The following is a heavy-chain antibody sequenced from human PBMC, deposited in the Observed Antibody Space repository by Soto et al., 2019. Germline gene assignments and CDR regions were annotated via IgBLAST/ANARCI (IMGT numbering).Heavy chain of an antibody. Sequence: GGSLRLSCAASGFTFSSYAMSWVRQAPGKGLEWVSAISGSGGSTYYADSVKGRFTISRDNSKNTLYLQMNSLRAEDTAVYYCANPVVMGYYYYYGMDVWGQGTTVTVSS. CDR2: ISGSGGST. CDR1: GFTFSSYA. D-gene: IGHD3-22*01. V-gene: IGHV3-23*01. CDR3: ANPVVMGYYYYYGMDV. J-gene: IGHJ6*02.